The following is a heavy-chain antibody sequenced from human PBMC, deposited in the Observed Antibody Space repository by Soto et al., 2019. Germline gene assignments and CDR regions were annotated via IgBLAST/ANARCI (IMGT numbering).Heavy chain of an antibody. Sequence: QVQLQESGPGLVKPSETLSLTCSVSGGSVSSGSHYWSWIRQSPGKGLEWIAYIYHTGITSYNPSLRSRVTISVDTSRNHFSLRLDSVTAADTAVYYCARDRSDLLNSFDAFDIWGQGTLVTVSS. V-gene: IGHV4-61*03. CDR2: IYHTGIT. J-gene: IGHJ3*02. CDR1: GGSVSSGSHY. D-gene: IGHD1-1*01. CDR3: ARDRSDLLNSFDAFDI.